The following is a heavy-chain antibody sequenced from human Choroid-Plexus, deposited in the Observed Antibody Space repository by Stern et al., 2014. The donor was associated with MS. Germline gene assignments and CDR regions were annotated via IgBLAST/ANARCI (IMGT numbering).Heavy chain of an antibody. CDR2: ISYDGSK. CDR1: GFSFRSFG. CDR3: AKDRQYLTFFFDF. D-gene: IGHD2/OR15-2a*01. V-gene: IGHV3-30*18. Sequence: VQLVESGGAVVQPGRPLRLSCAASGFSFRSFGMHWVRQAPGQGLEWVALISYDGSKDYADSVKGRFAITRDNSKNTLYLQMNSLRAEDTAVYYCAKDRQYLTFFFDFWGQGSLVTVSS. J-gene: IGHJ4*02.